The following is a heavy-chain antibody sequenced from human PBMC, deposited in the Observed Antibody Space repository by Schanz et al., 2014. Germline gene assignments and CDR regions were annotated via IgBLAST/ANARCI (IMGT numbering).Heavy chain of an antibody. CDR2: ISASGGTT. V-gene: IGHV3-23*01. J-gene: IGHJ6*03. Sequence: EVQLLESGGGLVEPGGSLRLSCAASGFSFSSYAMGWVRQARGKGLEWVSAISASGGTTYYADSVKGRFTISRDNAKNSLYLEMNSLRAEDTAVYYCARVKYCTITRCDRTETEGIYYMDVWGKGTTVTVSS. D-gene: IGHD2-2*01. CDR3: ARVKYCTITRCDRTETEGIYYMDV. CDR1: GFSFSSYA.